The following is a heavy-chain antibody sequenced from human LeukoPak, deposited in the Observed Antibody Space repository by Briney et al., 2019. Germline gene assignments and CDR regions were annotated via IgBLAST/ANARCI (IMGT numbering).Heavy chain of an antibody. Sequence: PGGSLRLSCAASGFTFSSYSMNWVRQAPGKGLEWVSSISSSSSYIYYADSVKGRFTISRDNAKNSLYLQMNSLRAEDTAVYYCARAGAGVGSGRYDILTGYSDYWGQGTLVTVSS. V-gene: IGHV3-21*01. D-gene: IGHD3-9*01. J-gene: IGHJ4*02. CDR3: ARAGAGVGSGRYDILTGYSDY. CDR1: GFTFSSYS. CDR2: ISSSSSYI.